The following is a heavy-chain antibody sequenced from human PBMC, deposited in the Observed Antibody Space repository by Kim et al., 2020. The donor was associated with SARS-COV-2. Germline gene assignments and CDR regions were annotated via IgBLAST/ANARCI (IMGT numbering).Heavy chain of an antibody. CDR1: GGSISSGGYY. V-gene: IGHV4-31*03. D-gene: IGHD3-22*01. Sequence: SETLSLTCTVSGGSISSGGYYWSWIRQHPGKGLEWIGYIYYSGSTYYNPSLKSRVTISVDTSKNQFSLKLSSVTAADTAVYYCARVRITMIVVVSAFDIWGQGTVVTVSS. CDR3: ARVRITMIVVVSAFDI. CDR2: IYYSGST. J-gene: IGHJ3*02.